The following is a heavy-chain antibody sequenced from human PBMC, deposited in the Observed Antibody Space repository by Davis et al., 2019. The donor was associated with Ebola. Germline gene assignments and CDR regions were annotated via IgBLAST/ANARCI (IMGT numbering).Heavy chain of an antibody. D-gene: IGHD2/OR15-2a*01. CDR3: ATFPASRYYYGMDV. CDR2: ITGSGGNT. CDR1: GFTFSSYA. Sequence: PGGSLRLSCAASGFTFSSYAMSWVRQAPGKGLEWVSAITGSGGNTYYADSVKGRFSISRDNSESTLYLQMNSLRAEDTAVYYCATFPASRYYYGMDVWGQGTTVTVSS. J-gene: IGHJ6*02. V-gene: IGHV3-23*01.